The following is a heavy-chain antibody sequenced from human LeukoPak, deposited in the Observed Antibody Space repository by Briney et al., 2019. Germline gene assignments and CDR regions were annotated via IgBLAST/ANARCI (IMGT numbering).Heavy chain of an antibody. D-gene: IGHD1-14*01. J-gene: IGHJ4*02. CDR1: GFTFNSYV. V-gene: IGHV3-64D*09. Sequence: GGSLRLSCSASGFTFNSYVMHWVRQAPGKGLEYVSAISSNGGSTYYADSVKGRFTISRDNSKNTLYLQMSSLRGEDTAVYYCGKEAGKWIPDYWGQGTLVTVSS. CDR3: GKEAGKWIPDY. CDR2: ISSNGGST.